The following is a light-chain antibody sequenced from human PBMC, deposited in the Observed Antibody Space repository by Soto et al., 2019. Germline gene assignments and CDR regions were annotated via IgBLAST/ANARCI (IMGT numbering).Light chain of an antibody. CDR3: SSFAGGGNPVL. CDR1: SSDVGGYNY. J-gene: IGLJ2*01. Sequence: QSALTQPPSASGSLGQSVTNSCTGTSSDVGGYNYVSWHQQHPGKAPKVMIYEVTKRPPGVPDRFSGSKSGNTASLTVSGLQAEDEADYYCSSFAGGGNPVLLGGGTKVTVL. CDR2: EVT. V-gene: IGLV2-8*01.